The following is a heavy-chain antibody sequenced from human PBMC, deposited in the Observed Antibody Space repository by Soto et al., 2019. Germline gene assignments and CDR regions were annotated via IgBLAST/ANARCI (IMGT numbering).Heavy chain of an antibody. V-gene: IGHV4-31*03. J-gene: IGHJ4*02. D-gene: IGHD3-16*01. CDR3: ARDSDYRGRYFDY. Sequence: SETLSLTCTVSGGSISSGGYYWSWIRQHPGKGLEWIGYIYYSGSTYYNPSLKSRVTISVDTSKNQFSLKLSSVTAADTAVYYCARDSDYRGRYFDYWGQGTLVTVSS. CDR1: GGSISSGGYY. CDR2: IYYSGST.